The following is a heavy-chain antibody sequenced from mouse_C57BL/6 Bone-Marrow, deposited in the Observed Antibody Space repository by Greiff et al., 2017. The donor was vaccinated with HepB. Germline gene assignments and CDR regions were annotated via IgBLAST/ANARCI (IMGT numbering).Heavy chain of an antibody. CDR3: ARGRNYYDYDDPYFDY. V-gene: IGHV1-18*01. CDR2: INPNNGGT. CDR1: GYTFTDYN. D-gene: IGHD2-4*01. J-gene: IGHJ2*01. Sequence: EVQLQQSGPELVKPGASVKIPCKASGYTFTDYNMDWVKQSHGKSLEWIGDINPNNGGTIYNQKFKGKATLTVDKSSSTAYMELRSLTSEDTAVYYCARGRNYYDYDDPYFDYWGQGTTLTVSS.